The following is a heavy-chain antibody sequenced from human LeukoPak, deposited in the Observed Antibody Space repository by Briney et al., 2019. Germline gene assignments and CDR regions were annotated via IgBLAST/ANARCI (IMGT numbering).Heavy chain of an antibody. D-gene: IGHD6-25*01. CDR3: AGQWAAANPRRFAI. CDR1: GNFISIGFY. V-gene: IGHV4-38-2*02. CDR2: LYSTGTT. J-gene: IGHJ3*02. Sequence: SETLSLTCTVSGNFISIGFYWVWLRQTPGKGLHWIGSLYSTGTTYYNPSLAGRVTVSTDSSKNQLSLKLRSVTAADTAVYYCAGQWAAANPRRFAIWGQGSRVTVSS.